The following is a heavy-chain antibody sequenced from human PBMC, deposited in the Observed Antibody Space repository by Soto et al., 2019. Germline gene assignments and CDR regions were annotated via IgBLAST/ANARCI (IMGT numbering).Heavy chain of an antibody. V-gene: IGHV4-4*07. J-gene: IGHJ6*02. CDR2: MNTGGKT. CDR3: ARGFPSSGYYYGIDV. Sequence: QVQLQESGPGLVKPSETLSLTCSVSGGSISSDYWIWIRQSAGKGLEWIGRMNTGGKTNYNPSLKSRVTMSVDTPKNQFSLILKSATAADTAVYYCARGFPSSGYYYGIDVWGQGTTVTVSS. CDR1: GGSISSDY.